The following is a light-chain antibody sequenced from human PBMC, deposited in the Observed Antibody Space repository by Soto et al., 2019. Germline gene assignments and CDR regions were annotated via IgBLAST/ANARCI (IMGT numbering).Light chain of an antibody. CDR3: QQLNSYPIT. V-gene: IGKV1-9*01. CDR1: QGISSD. Sequence: DIQLTQSPSFLSASVGDRVTITCRASQGISSDLAWYQQKPGKAPKLLIYAASTWQSGVPSRFSGSGSGTEFTLTISSLQPEDFATYCCQQLNSYPITFGQGTRVEIK. J-gene: IGKJ5*01. CDR2: AAS.